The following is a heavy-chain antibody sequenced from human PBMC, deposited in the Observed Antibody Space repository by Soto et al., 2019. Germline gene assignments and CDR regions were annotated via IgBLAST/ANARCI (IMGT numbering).Heavy chain of an antibody. V-gene: IGHV4-30-2*01. CDR1: GDSLNSGSFS. J-gene: IGHJ6*02. CDR3: SRAFDGGWVSDLPGYYYGRDV. D-gene: IGHD6-13*01. Sequence: QMQLRQSGPGLVEPTQTLSLTCAVSGDSLNSGSFSWSWIRQPPGKGLEWVGTVFHGGATRYNPYLTIRVPMSVYRSNNQISLTLSSVTAADTAVYYCSRAFDGGWVSDLPGYYYGRDVLGQWTTVPV. CDR2: VFHGGAT.